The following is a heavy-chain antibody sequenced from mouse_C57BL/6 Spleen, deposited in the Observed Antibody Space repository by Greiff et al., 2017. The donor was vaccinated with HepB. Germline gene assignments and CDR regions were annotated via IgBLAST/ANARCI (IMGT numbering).Heavy chain of an antibody. CDR3: ARRYYGSSGGYFDY. D-gene: IGHD1-1*01. V-gene: IGHV1-52*01. CDR2: IDPSDSET. CDR1: GYTFTSYW. Sequence: QVHVKQSGAELVRPGSSVKLSCKASGYTFTSYWMHWVKQRPIQGLEWIGNIDPSDSETHYNQKFKDKATLTVDKSSSTAYMQLSSLTSEDSAVYYCARRYYGSSGGYFDYWGQGTTLTVSS. J-gene: IGHJ2*01.